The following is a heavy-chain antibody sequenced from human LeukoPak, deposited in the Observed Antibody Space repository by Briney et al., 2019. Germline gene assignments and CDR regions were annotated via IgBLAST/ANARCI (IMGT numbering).Heavy chain of an antibody. CDR2: INSDGRDK. CDR3: ARDPLDVVPTDY. V-gene: IGHV3-74*01. D-gene: IGHD2-21*01. J-gene: IGHJ4*02. CDR1: GFTFSDYW. Sequence: PGGSLRLSCSGSGFTFSDYWMHWVRQAPGEGLVWVSVINSDGRDKRYADSVKGRFTISRDNANNMSYLQMNSLRVDDTAVYYCARDPLDVVPTDYWGQGTLVTVSS.